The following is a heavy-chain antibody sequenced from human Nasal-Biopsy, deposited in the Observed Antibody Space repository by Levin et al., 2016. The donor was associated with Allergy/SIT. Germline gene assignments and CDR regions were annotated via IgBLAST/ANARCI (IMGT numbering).Heavy chain of an antibody. V-gene: IGHV1-46*01. CDR1: GYTFTTYY. Sequence: ASVKVSCKASGYTFTTYYMHWVRQAPGQGLEWMGISNPSGGSTSYAEKFQGRVTMTRDTSTSTVYMELNSLRSEDTAVYYCARDRGESLISFGGVIAHDAFDIWGQGTMVTVSS. CDR2: SNPSGGST. CDR3: ARDRGESLISFGGVIAHDAFDI. D-gene: IGHD3-16*02. J-gene: IGHJ3*02.